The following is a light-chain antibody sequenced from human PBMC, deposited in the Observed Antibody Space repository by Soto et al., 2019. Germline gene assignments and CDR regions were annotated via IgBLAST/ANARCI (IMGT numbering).Light chain of an antibody. J-gene: IGLJ1*01. CDR3: SSYAVSSNV. V-gene: IGLV2-8*01. Sequence: QSVLTQPPSPSRSPGQSVAISCTGTSSHVGSYYYVSWYQQHPGKAPKLMIYEVNKRPSGVPDRFSGSKSGNTASLTVSGLQAEDEADYCCSSYAVSSNVFGTGTKVTV. CDR2: EVN. CDR1: SSHVGSYYY.